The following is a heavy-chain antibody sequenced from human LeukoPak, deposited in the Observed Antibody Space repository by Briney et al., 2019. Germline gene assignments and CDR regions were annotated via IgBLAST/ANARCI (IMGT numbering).Heavy chain of an antibody. CDR3: ASHLLLELGGDVAFDI. V-gene: IGHV4-59*01. Sequence: SETLSLTCTVSGGSISSYYWSWIRQPPGKGLEWIGYIYYSGSTNYNPSLKSRVTISVDTSKNQFSLKLSSVTAADTAVYYCASHLLLELGGDVAFDIWGQGTMVTVSS. CDR2: IYYSGST. CDR1: GGSISSYY. D-gene: IGHD3-3*01. J-gene: IGHJ3*02.